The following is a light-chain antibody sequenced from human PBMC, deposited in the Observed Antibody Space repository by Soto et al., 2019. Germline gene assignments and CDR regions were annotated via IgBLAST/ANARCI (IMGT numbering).Light chain of an antibody. V-gene: IGLV2-8*01. Sequence: QSALTQPPSAYGSPGQSVTISCTGTSSDVGAYNYVSWYQQHPGKAPKVLIFEVSKRPSGVPDRFTGSKSGNTASLTVYGLQAEDEADYYCCSYAGSTNLGVFGGGTKLTVL. CDR3: CSYAGSTNLGV. CDR1: SSDVGAYNY. CDR2: EVS. J-gene: IGLJ3*02.